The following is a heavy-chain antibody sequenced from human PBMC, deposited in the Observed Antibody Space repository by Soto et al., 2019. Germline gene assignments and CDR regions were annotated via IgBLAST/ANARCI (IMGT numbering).Heavy chain of an antibody. Sequence: DVKLLESGGGVVQPGGSLRLSCAASGFAFNNYAMNWVRQAPGKGLEWVSHISGSGGSTDYAESVKGRFSISKDSVNNTLYLHMSSLRAEDTALYFCAKEGPYNNSWSSAGYLQHWGLGTQVTVSS. V-gene: IGHV3-23*01. J-gene: IGHJ1*01. CDR2: ISGSGGST. CDR3: AKEGPYNNSWSSAGYLQH. D-gene: IGHD1-20*01. CDR1: GFAFNNYA.